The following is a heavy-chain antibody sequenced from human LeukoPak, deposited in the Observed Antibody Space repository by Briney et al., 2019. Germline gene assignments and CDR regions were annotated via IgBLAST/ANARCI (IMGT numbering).Heavy chain of an antibody. CDR2: IDHSGDV. CDR1: NCSFSLYY. J-gene: IGHJ4*02. V-gene: IGHV4-34*01. D-gene: IGHD5-18*01. Sequence: KPAETLSLTCAASNCSFSLYYLAWIRQPPGKGLEWIADIDHSGDVNDNPSIQSRLTMSVDTSKKQFSLRLNSVTAADTAVYFCARGPPNGYSYGPFEYWGQGVLVTVSS. CDR3: ARGPPNGYSYGPFEY.